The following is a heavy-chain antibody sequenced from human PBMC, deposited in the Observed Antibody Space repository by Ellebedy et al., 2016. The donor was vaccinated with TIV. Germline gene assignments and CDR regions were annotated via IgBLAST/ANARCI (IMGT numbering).Heavy chain of an antibody. J-gene: IGHJ4*02. Sequence: GESLKISCAASGFTFSSYAMSWVRQAPGKGLEWVSAISGSGGSTYYADSVKGRFIISRDNSRNTLYLQMNSLRVEDTAIYHCTKTVGNDHWGQGTLVTVSS. CDR3: TKTVGNDH. V-gene: IGHV3-23*01. CDR1: GFTFSSYA. D-gene: IGHD4-11*01. CDR2: ISGSGGST.